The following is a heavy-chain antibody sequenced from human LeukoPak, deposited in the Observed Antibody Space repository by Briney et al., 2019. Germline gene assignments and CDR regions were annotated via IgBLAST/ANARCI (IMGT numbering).Heavy chain of an antibody. V-gene: IGHV3-30*02. CDR3: AKSYLSYSLDY. D-gene: IGHD2-8*01. J-gene: IGHJ4*02. CDR2: IHFDGSNE. Sequence: GGSLRLSCAASGFTFSTYAMHWVRQAPGKGLEWVTFIHFDGSNEFYADSVEGRFTISRDNSRNTLYLQMNSLRAEDTAVYYCAKSYLSYSLDYWGQGTLVTVSS. CDR1: GFTFSTYA.